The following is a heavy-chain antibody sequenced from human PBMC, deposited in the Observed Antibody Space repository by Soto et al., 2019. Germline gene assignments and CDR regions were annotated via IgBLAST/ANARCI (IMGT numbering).Heavy chain of an antibody. Sequence: NPSETLSLTCTVSGGSISSGGYYWSWIRQHPGKGLEWIGYIYYSGSTYYNPSLKSRVTISVDTSKNQFSLKLSSVTAADTAVYYCAGFKTLYDSSGYYQLGAFDIWGQGTMVTVSS. CDR2: IYYSGST. CDR3: AGFKTLYDSSGYYQLGAFDI. CDR1: GGSISSGGYY. J-gene: IGHJ3*02. D-gene: IGHD3-22*01. V-gene: IGHV4-31*03.